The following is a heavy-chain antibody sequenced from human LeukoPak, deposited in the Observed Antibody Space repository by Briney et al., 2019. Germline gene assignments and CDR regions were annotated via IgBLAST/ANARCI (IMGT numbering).Heavy chain of an antibody. CDR3: ARGSRELPSPDY. D-gene: IGHD1-26*01. Sequence: ASVKVSCKASGYTYTGYYMHWVRQAPGQGLEWMGWINPNSGSTNYAQKFQGRVTMTRDTSISTAYMELSRLRSDDTAVYYCARGSRELPSPDYWGQGTLVTVSS. CDR1: GYTYTGYY. CDR2: INPNSGST. J-gene: IGHJ4*02. V-gene: IGHV1-2*02.